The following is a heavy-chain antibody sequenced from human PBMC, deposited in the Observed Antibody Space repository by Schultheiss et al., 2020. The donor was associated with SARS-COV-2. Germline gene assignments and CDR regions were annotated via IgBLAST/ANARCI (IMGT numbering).Heavy chain of an antibody. CDR1: GGSISSGSYY. CDR3: ARAVTTGYYYMDV. D-gene: IGHD4-11*01. CDR2: IYTSGST. Sequence: SQTLSLTCTVSGGSISSGSYYWSWIRQPAGKGLEWIGRIYTSGSTNYNPSLKSRVTISVDASKNQFSLKLSSVTAADTAVYYCARAVTTGYYYMDVWGKGTTVTVSS. J-gene: IGHJ6*03. V-gene: IGHV4-61*02.